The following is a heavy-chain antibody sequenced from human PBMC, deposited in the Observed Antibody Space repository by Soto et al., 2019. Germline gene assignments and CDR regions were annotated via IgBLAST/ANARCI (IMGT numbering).Heavy chain of an antibody. Sequence: QITLKESGPTLVKPTQTLTLTCTFSGFSLSTSGVGVGWIRQPPGKALEWLALIYWADDQRYSPSLKSTLTITNDTSKNQVVLTMTNMDPVDTATYYCAHSVDGYNKSPSFDYWGQGTLVTVSA. CDR3: AHSVDGYNKSPSFDY. CDR1: GFSLSTSGVG. J-gene: IGHJ4*02. V-gene: IGHV2-5*02. D-gene: IGHD5-12*01. CDR2: IYWADDQ.